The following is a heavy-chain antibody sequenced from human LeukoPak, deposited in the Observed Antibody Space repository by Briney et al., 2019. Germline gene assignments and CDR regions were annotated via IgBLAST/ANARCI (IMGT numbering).Heavy chain of an antibody. Sequence: QPGGSLRLSCAASGFTFSSYGIHWVRQAPGKGLEWVAFIRYDGSNKYYADSVKGRFTISRDNSKNTLYLQMSSLRAEDTAVYYCAKGPLLWFGELSDFDYWGQGTLVTVSS. CDR2: IRYDGSNK. CDR1: GFTFSSYG. J-gene: IGHJ4*02. D-gene: IGHD3-10*01. V-gene: IGHV3-30*02. CDR3: AKGPLLWFGELSDFDY.